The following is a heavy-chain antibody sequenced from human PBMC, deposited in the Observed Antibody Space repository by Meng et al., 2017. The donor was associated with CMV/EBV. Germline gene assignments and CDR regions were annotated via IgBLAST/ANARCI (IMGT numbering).Heavy chain of an antibody. CDR1: GYTFTSYD. CDR3: AREVGYCSSTSCYKGDY. D-gene: IGHD2-2*02. CDR2: MNPNSGNT. J-gene: IGHJ4*02. V-gene: IGHV1-8*01. Sequence: ASAKVSCKASGYTFTSYDSNWVRHATGQGLEGMGWMNPNSGNTGYAQKFQGRVTMTRNTSISTAYMELSSLRSEDTAVYYCAREVGYCSSTSCYKGDYWGQGTLVTVSS.